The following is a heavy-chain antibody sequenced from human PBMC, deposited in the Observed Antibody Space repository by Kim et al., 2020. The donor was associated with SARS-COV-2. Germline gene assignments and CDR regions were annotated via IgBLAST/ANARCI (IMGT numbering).Heavy chain of an antibody. D-gene: IGHD3-16*01. CDR2: IEPRSSPI. J-gene: IGHJ4*02. CDR3: ARSLRGSSYVGRDY. V-gene: IGHV3-48*02. Sequence: GGSLRLSCAASGFTFSSYTMNWVRQAPGKGLEWVSTIEPRSSPIYYADSVKGRFTISRDDAKNLLYLQMNSLRDEDTAVYYCARSLRGSSYVGRDYWGQGTLVTVSS. CDR1: GFTFSSYT.